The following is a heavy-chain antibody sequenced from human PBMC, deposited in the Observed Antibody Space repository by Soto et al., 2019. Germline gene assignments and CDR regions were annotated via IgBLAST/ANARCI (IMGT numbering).Heavy chain of an antibody. CDR1: GGSISSYY. CDR3: ARSDYYYGMDV. J-gene: IGHJ6*02. CDR2: IYYSGST. Sequence: PSETLSLTCTVSGGSISSYYWSWIRQPPGKGLEWIGYIYYSGSTNYNPSLKSRVTISVDTSKNQFSLKLSSVTAADTAVYYCARSDYYYGMDVGGQGTTVTVSS. V-gene: IGHV4-59*01.